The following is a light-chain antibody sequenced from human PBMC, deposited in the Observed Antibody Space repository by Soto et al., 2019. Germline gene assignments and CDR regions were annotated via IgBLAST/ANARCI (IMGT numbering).Light chain of an antibody. CDR3: QQYGSSPRVT. V-gene: IGKV3-20*01. CDR1: QSVSSK. CDR2: GAS. J-gene: IGKJ3*01. Sequence: EIVMTQSPATLSVSPGDRATLSCRASQSVSSKLAWYQQKPGQAPRLLIYGASSRATGIPDRFSGSGSGTDFTLTISRLEPEDFAVYYCQQYGSSPRVTFGPGTKVDIK.